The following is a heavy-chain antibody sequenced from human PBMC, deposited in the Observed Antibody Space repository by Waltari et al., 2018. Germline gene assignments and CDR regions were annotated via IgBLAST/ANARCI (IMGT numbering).Heavy chain of an antibody. CDR2: IYHSGST. D-gene: IGHD6-6*01. Sequence: QVQLQESGPGLVKPSETLSLTCAVSGYSISRGYYRGWIRPPPGKGLEWIGSIYHSGSTYYNPSLKSRVTISVDTSKNQFSLKLSSVTAADTAVYYCARWGIAARLRSNWFDPWGQGTLVTVSS. J-gene: IGHJ5*02. CDR3: ARWGIAARLRSNWFDP. CDR1: GYSISRGYY. V-gene: IGHV4-38-2*01.